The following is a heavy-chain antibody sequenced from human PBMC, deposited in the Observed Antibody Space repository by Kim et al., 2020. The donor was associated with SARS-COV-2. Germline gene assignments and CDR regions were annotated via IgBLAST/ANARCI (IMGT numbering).Heavy chain of an antibody. CDR3: VRWGIYGSGDYYYGMDV. CDR1: GYSFTSYW. CDR2: IDPSDSYT. J-gene: IGHJ6*02. V-gene: IGHV5-10-1*01. Sequence: GESLKISCKGSGYSFTSYWISWVRQMPGKGLEWMGRIDPSDSYTNYSPSFQGHVTISADKSISTAYLQWSSLKASDTAMYYCVRWGIYGSGDYYYGMDVWGQGTTVTVSS. D-gene: IGHD3-10*01.